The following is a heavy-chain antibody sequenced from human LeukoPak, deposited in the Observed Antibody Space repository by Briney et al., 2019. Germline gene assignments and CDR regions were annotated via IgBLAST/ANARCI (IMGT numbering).Heavy chain of an antibody. V-gene: IGHV4-34*01. Sequence: PSETLSLTCAVYGGSFSGYYWSWIRQPPGKGLEWIGEINHSGSTNYNPSLKSRVTISVDTSKNQFSLKLSSVTAADTAVYYCAGVDDSSGYYLNWGQGTLVTVSS. CDR2: INHSGST. CDR3: AGVDDSSGYYLN. D-gene: IGHD3-22*01. J-gene: IGHJ4*02. CDR1: GGSFSGYY.